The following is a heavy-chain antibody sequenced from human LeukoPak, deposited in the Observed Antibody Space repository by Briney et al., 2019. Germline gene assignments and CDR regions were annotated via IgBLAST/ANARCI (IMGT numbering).Heavy chain of an antibody. CDR2: VYYSGST. D-gene: IGHD3-10*01. Sequence: SETLSLTCTVSGGSISRYYWSWIRQPPGKGLEWIGYVYYSGSTNYNPSLKSRVTISVDTSKSQFSLKLTSVTAADTAVYYCARGGGSGRGNWFDPWGQGSLVIVSS. J-gene: IGHJ5*02. CDR1: GGSISRYY. CDR3: ARGGGSGRGNWFDP. V-gene: IGHV4-59*01.